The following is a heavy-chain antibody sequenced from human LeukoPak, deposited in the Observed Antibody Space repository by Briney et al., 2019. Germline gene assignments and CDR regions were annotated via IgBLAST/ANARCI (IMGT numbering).Heavy chain of an antibody. Sequence: SETLSLTCAVYGGSFSGYYWSWIRQPPGKGFEWIGEINHSGSTNYNPSLKSRVTISVDTSKNQFSLKLSSVTAADTAVYYCARNYDSSGPPGYWGQGTLVTVSS. CDR1: GGSFSGYY. CDR3: ARNYDSSGPPGY. V-gene: IGHV4-34*01. J-gene: IGHJ4*02. D-gene: IGHD3-22*01. CDR2: INHSGST.